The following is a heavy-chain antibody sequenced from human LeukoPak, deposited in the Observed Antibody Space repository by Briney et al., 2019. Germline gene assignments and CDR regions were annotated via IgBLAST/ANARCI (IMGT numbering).Heavy chain of an antibody. CDR1: GGSFSGYY. V-gene: IGHV4-34*01. CDR3: ARLWKRWLQFDYFDY. J-gene: IGHJ4*02. CDR2: INHSGST. D-gene: IGHD5-24*01. Sequence: SETLPLTCAVYGGSFSGYYWSWIRQPPGKGLEWIGEINHSGSTNYNPSLKSRVTISVDTSKNQFSLKLSSVTAADTAVYYCARLWKRWLQFDYFDYWGQGTLVTVSS.